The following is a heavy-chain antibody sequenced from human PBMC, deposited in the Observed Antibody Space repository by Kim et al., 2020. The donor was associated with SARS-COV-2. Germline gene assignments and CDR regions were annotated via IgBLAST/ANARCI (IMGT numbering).Heavy chain of an antibody. V-gene: IGHV3-30*04. J-gene: IGHJ3*02. D-gene: IGHD3-22*01. CDR3: AREGRITMIVVVAFDI. CDR2: ISYDGSNK. CDR1: GFTFSSYA. Sequence: GGSLRLSCAASGFTFSSYAMHWVRQAPGKGLEWVAVISYDGSNKYYADSVKGRFTISRDNSKNTLYLQMNSLRAEDTAVYYCAREGRITMIVVVAFDIWG.